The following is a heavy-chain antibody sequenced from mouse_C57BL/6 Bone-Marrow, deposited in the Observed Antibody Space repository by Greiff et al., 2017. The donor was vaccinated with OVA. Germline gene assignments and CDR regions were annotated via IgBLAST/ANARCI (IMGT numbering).Heavy chain of an antibody. CDR2: ISDGGSYT. J-gene: IGHJ3*01. Sequence: EVKLMESGGGLVKPGGSLKLSCAASGFTFSSYAMSWVRQTPEKRLEWVATISDGGSYTYYPDNVKGRFTISRDNAKNNLYLQMSHLKSEDTAMYYCARVDYGYDEAYWGQGTLVTVSA. CDR1: GFTFSSYA. V-gene: IGHV5-4*03. CDR3: ARVDYGYDEAY. D-gene: IGHD2-2*01.